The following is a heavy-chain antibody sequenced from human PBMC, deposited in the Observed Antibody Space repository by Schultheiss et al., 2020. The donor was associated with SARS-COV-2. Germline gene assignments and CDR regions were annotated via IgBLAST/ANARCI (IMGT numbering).Heavy chain of an antibody. CDR3: ARVQSGSYLLDY. V-gene: IGHV1-2*06. Sequence: ASVKVSCKASGYTFTGYYMHWVRQAPGQGLEWMGRINPNSGGTNYAQKFQGRVTITADESTSTAYMELSSLRSEDTAVYYCARVQSGSYLLDYWGQGTLVTVSS. J-gene: IGHJ4*02. CDR1: GYTFTGYY. CDR2: INPNSGGT. D-gene: IGHD1-26*01.